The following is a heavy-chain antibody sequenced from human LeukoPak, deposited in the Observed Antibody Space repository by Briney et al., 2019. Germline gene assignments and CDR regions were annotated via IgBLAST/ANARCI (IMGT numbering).Heavy chain of an antibody. CDR1: GGSFSGYY. J-gene: IGHJ5*02. D-gene: IGHD3-10*01. Sequence: SETLSLTCAVYGGSFSGYYWSWIRQPPGKGLEWIGEINHSGSTNYNPSIKSRVTISVDTSKNQFSLKLSSVTAADTAVYYCARGVVLLWFGESEGNWFDPWGQGTLVTVSS. V-gene: IGHV4-34*01. CDR2: INHSGST. CDR3: ARGVVLLWFGESEGNWFDP.